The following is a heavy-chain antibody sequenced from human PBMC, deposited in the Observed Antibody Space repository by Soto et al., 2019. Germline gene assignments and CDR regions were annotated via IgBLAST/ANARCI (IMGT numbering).Heavy chain of an antibody. J-gene: IGHJ5*02. CDR1: GFTFSSYG. Sequence: GGSLRLSCAASGFTFSSYGMHWVRQAPGKGLEWVAVIWYDGSNKYYADSVKGRFTISRDNSKNTLYLQMNSLRAEDTAVYYCARDRGYYYGSAPYNWFDPWGQGTLVTVSS. CDR2: IWYDGSNK. D-gene: IGHD3-10*01. CDR3: ARDRGYYYGSAPYNWFDP. V-gene: IGHV3-33*01.